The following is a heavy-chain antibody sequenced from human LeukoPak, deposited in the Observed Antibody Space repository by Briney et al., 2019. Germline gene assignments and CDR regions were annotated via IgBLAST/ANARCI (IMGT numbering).Heavy chain of an antibody. J-gene: IGHJ4*02. CDR3: ARFYYYDIPY. CDR1: GGSFSGYY. D-gene: IGHD3-22*01. CDR2: INHSGST. V-gene: IGHV4-34*01. Sequence: KPSETLSLTCAVYGGSFSGYYWSWIRQPPGKGLEWIGEINHSGSTNYNPSLKSRVTISVDTSKNQSSLKLSSVTAADTAVYYCARFYYYDIPYWGQGTLVTVSP.